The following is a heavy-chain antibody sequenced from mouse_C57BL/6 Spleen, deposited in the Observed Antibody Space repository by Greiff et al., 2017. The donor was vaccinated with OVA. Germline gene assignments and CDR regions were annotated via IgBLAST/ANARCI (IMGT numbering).Heavy chain of an antibody. CDR1: GFNFNDYY. V-gene: IGHV14-2*01. J-gene: IGHJ2*01. CDR2: IDPEDGET. D-gene: IGHD1-1*01. CDR3: AGDCVTTVVGTAEYFDY. Sequence: EVQLQQSGAELVKPGASVKLSCTASGFNFNDYYMHWVKQRPEQGLEWIGRIDPEDGETKYAPKFQGKATITADTSSNTAYLQLSSLTSEDTADYDCAGDCVTTVVGTAEYFDYWGQGTTLTVSS.